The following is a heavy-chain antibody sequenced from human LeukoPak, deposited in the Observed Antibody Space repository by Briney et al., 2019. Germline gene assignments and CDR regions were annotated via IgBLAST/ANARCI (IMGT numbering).Heavy chain of an antibody. Sequence: GTSVKVSCKASGFTFTSSAMQWVRQARGQRLEWIGWIVVGSGNTNYAQKFQERVTITRDMSTSTAYMELSSLRSEDTAVYYCARDPPFTVPGGGDYFDRWGQGTLVTVSS. V-gene: IGHV1-58*02. CDR1: GFTFTSSA. CDR3: ARDPPFTVPGGGDYFDR. D-gene: IGHD4-17*01. J-gene: IGHJ4*02. CDR2: IVVGSGNT.